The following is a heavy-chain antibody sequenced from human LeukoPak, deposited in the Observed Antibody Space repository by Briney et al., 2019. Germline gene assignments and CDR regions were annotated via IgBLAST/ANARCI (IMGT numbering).Heavy chain of an antibody. CDR2: IYHSGST. CDR1: GGSISSGGYY. CDR3: ARYYGSGTGGHWFDP. D-gene: IGHD3-10*01. V-gene: IGHV4-30-2*01. J-gene: IGHJ5*02. Sequence: PSQTLSLTYTVSGGSISSGGYYWSWIRQPPGKGLEWIGYIYHSGSTYYNPSLKSRVTISVDRSKNQFSLKLSSVTAADTAVYYCARYYGSGTGGHWFDPWGQGTLVTVSS.